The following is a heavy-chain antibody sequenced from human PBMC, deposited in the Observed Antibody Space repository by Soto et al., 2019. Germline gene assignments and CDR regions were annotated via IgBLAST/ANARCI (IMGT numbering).Heavy chain of an antibody. CDR2: ISGSGGST. CDR3: ARSFFLMPRRPPRSTLFPTQRSSDL. Sequence: PVGSLRLSCAASGFTFSSYAMSWVRQAPGKGLEWVSAISGSGGSTYYADSVKGRFTISRDNAKNSLFLQMNSLRGEDTAVYYGARSFFLMPRRPPRSTLFPTQRSSDL. CDR1: GFTFSSYA. J-gene: IGHJ2*01. V-gene: IGHV3-23*01. D-gene: IGHD2-2*01.